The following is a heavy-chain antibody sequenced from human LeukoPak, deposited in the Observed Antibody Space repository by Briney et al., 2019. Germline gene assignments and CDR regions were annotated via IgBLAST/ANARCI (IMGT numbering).Heavy chain of an antibody. CDR2: IYTSGST. D-gene: IGHD4-23*01. CDR3: ARELVSYGGNRGAFDI. Sequence: PSETLSLTCTVSGGSISSSSYYWGWIRQPAGNGLEWIGRIYTSGSTNYNPSLKTRVTMSVDTSKNQFSLKLSSVTAADTAVYYCARELVSYGGNRGAFDIWGQGTMVTVSS. V-gene: IGHV4-61*02. CDR1: GGSISSSSYY. J-gene: IGHJ3*02.